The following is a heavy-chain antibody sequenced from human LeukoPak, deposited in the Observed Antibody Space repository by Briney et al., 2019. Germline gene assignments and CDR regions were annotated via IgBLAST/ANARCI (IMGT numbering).Heavy chain of an antibody. CDR3: ARQYCSSTSCYTGFPEYFQH. V-gene: IGHV4-39*01. D-gene: IGHD2-2*02. J-gene: IGHJ1*01. Sequence: PSETLSLTCTVSGGSISSSSYYWGWIRQPPGKGLEWIGSSYYSGSTYYNPSLKSRVTISVDTSKNQFSLKLSSVTAADTAVYYCARQYCSSTSCYTGFPEYFQHWGQGTLVTVSP. CDR2: SYYSGST. CDR1: GGSISSSSYY.